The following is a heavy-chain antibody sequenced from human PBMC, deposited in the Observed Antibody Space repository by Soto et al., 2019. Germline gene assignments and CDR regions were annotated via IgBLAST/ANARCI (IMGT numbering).Heavy chain of an antibody. CDR1: GFTVRSYS. Sequence: GGSPNISCAASGFTVRSYSMTWVRQIPGKGLEWVSSISESGVSTYYSDLVKGRFIISRDNSKSTLDLQMNSLRAEDTAIYYCAKTTYSSGRGRPYLDSWGQGTLVNLSS. D-gene: IGHD6-19*01. V-gene: IGHV3-23*01. J-gene: IGHJ4*02. CDR2: ISESGVST. CDR3: AKTTYSSGRGRPYLDS.